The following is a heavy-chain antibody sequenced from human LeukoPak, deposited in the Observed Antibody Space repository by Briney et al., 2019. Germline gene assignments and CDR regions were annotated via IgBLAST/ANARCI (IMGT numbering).Heavy chain of an antibody. J-gene: IGHJ4*02. CDR1: GYTFTGYY. D-gene: IGHD6-13*01. CDR3: ARDPSSSWYRGSIDY. V-gene: IGHV1-2*02. CDR2: INPNSGGT. Sequence: ASVKVSCKASGYTFTGYYMHWVRQAPGQGLEWMGWINPNSGGTNYAQKFQGRVTMTRDTSISTAYMELSRLRSDDTAVYYCARDPSSSWYRGSIDYWGQGTLVTVSS.